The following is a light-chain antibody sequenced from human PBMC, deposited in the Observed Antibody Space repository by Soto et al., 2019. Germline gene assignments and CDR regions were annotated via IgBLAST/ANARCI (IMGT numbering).Light chain of an antibody. CDR2: DAS. Sequence: DIQMTQSPSTLSASVGDRVTITCRASQSISSWLAWYQQKPAKAPKLLIYDASSLESGVPSRFSGSGGGTDFTLTSSSLHTDDFATSYYQKDNSYCTFGQGTKVEIK. CDR1: QSISSW. V-gene: IGKV1-5*01. J-gene: IGKJ1*01. CDR3: QKDNSYCT.